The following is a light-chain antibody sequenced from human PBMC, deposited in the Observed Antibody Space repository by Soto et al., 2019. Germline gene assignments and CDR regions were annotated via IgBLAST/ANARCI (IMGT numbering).Light chain of an antibody. CDR2: EVS. J-gene: IGLJ3*02. CDR1: SSDVGSYNL. V-gene: IGLV2-23*02. CDR3: CSDAGSSPLV. Sequence: QSALTQPASVSGSPGQSITISCTGTSSDVGSYNLVSWYQQHPGKAPKLMIYEVSKRPSGVSNRFSGSKSGNTASLTISGLQAEDEADYYCCSDAGSSPLVFGGGTKLTVL.